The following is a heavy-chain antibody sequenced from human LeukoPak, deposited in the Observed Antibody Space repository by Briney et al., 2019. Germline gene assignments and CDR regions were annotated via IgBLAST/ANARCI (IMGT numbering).Heavy chain of an antibody. CDR2: INHSGST. J-gene: IGHJ4*02. Sequence: SETLSLTCTVSGGSISVGSHYWNWIRRPAGKGLEWIGEINHSGSTNYNPSLKSRVTISVDTSKNQFSLKLSSVTAADTAVYYCARHSTFFGVVIIKGRVRGPFDYWGQGTLVTVSS. V-gene: IGHV4-61*10. CDR1: GGSISVGSHY. D-gene: IGHD3-3*01. CDR3: ARHSTFFGVVIIKGRVRGPFDY.